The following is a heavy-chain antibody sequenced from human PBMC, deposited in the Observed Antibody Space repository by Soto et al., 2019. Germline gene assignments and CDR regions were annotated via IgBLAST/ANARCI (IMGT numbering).Heavy chain of an antibody. CDR1: GGSISSYY. D-gene: IGHD4-17*01. V-gene: IGHV4-59*08. CDR3: ARALHEYGDYYYYYMDV. Sequence: SETLSLTCTVSGGSISSYYWSWIRQPPGKGLEWIGYIYYSGSTNYNPSLKSRVTISVDTSKNQFSLKLSSVTAADTAVYYCARALHEYGDYYYYYMDVWGKGTTVTVSS. CDR2: IYYSGST. J-gene: IGHJ6*03.